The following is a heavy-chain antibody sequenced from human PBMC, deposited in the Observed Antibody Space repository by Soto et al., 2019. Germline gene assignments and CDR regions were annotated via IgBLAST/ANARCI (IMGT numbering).Heavy chain of an antibody. CDR3: ARDHRTYSSSWYDCLDY. Sequence: GGSLRLSCAASGFTFSSYGMHWVRQAPGKGLEWVAVIWYDGSNKYYADSVKGRFTISRDNSKNTLYLQMNSLRAEDTAVYYCARDHRTYSSSWYDCLDYWGQGTLVTVSS. CDR1: GFTFSSYG. J-gene: IGHJ4*02. D-gene: IGHD6-13*01. CDR2: IWYDGSNK. V-gene: IGHV3-33*01.